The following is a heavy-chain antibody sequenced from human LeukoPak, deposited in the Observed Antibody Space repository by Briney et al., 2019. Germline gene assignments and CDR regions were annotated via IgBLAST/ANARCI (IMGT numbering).Heavy chain of an antibody. V-gene: IGHV3-7*01. CDR2: IKQDGSEK. CDR1: GFTFSERY. CDR3: ASAREWQVQNAPFDY. J-gene: IGHJ4*02. D-gene: IGHD6-19*01. Sequence: PGGSLRLSCAASGFTFSERYMDWVRQAPGKGLEWVANIKQDGSEKYYVDSVRGRFTISRDNAKNSLYLQMNGLRAEDTAIYYCASAREWQVQNAPFDYWGQGTLVTVSS.